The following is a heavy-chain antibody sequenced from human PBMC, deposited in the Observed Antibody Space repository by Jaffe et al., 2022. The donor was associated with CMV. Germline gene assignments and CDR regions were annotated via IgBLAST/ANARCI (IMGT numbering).Heavy chain of an antibody. CDR1: GFSISSSHW. CDR3: ARVGADTSAHGGVWFDP. CDR2: IYYSGST. D-gene: IGHD3-22*01. Sequence: QVQLQESGPGLVKPSDTLSLTCAVSGFSISSSHWWGWIRQPPGKGLEWIGYIYYSGSTSYNPSLKSRVSMSVDTSKNQFSLRLTSLTAEDTAVYYCARVGADTSAHGGVWFDPWGQGTLVTVSS. V-gene: IGHV4-28*07. J-gene: IGHJ5*02.